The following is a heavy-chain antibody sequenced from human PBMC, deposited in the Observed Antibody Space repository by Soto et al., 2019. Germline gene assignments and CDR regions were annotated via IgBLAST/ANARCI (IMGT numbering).Heavy chain of an antibody. CDR3: ARRYYGSGSSFDY. J-gene: IGHJ4*02. V-gene: IGHV4-39*01. Sequence: SETLSLTCTVSGGSISSSSYYWGWIRQPPGKGLEWIGSIYYSGSTYYNPSLKSRVTISVDTSKNQFSLKLSSVTAADTAVYYCARRYYGSGSSFDYWGQGTLVTVSS. D-gene: IGHD3-10*01. CDR2: IYYSGST. CDR1: GGSISSSSYY.